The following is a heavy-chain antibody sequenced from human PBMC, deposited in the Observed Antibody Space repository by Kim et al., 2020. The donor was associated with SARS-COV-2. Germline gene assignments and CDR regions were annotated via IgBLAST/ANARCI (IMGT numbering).Heavy chain of an antibody. J-gene: IGHJ6*02. CDR3: ARDIYYGSGSYYHGMDV. D-gene: IGHD3-10*01. CDR2: ISYDGSNK. V-gene: IGHV3-33*05. CDR1: GFTFSSYG. Sequence: GGSLRLSCAASGFTFSSYGMHWVRQAPGKGLEWVAVISYDGSNKYYADSVKGRFTISRDNSKNTLYLQMNSLRAEDTAVYYCARDIYYGSGSYYHGMDVWGQGTTVTVSS.